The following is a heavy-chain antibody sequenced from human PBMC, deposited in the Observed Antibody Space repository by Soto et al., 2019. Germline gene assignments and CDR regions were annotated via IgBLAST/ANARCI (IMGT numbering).Heavy chain of an antibody. CDR2: ISSGGSPI. J-gene: IGHJ6*03. Sequence: QVQLVESGGGLVKPGGSLRLSCAASGFTFSDYYMSWIRQAPGKGLEWVSYISSGGSPIYYTDSVKGRFTISRDNAETSLYLQMNSLRAEDTDVYYCARDPRYCSGGSCYSAGEDHYYYYMDVWGKGTMVTVSS. CDR1: GFTFSDYY. CDR3: ARDPRYCSGGSCYSAGEDHYYYYMDV. V-gene: IGHV3-11*01. D-gene: IGHD2-15*01.